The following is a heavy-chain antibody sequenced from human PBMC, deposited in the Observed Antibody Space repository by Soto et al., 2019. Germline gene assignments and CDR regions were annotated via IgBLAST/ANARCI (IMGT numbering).Heavy chain of an antibody. V-gene: IGHV1-18*04. D-gene: IGHD3-22*01. CDR1: GYTFTIYG. J-gene: IGHJ4*02. CDR3: ARFYYSDSWGYYGY. Sequence: QVQLVQSGAEVKKPGASVKVSCKASGYTFTIYGISWVRQAPGQGLEWQGWISGYNGNTDYAQNLPDSATLTTDACTSSVYMALWCRRSDESAVYSCARFYYSDSWGYYGYWGQGTVITASS. CDR2: ISGYNGNT.